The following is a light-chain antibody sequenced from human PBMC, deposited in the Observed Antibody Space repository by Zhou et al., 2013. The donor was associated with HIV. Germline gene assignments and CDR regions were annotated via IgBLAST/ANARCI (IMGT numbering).Light chain of an antibody. J-gene: IGKJ1*01. Sequence: DIQMTQSPSSLSASVGDRVTITCRASQGIRNDLGWYQQKPEEAPKLLIYAASSLQSGVPSRFSGSGSGTDFTLTISSLQPEDFATYYCQQSYSTPPWTFGQGTKVEIK. CDR1: QGIRND. CDR2: AAS. CDR3: QQSYSTPPWT. V-gene: IGKV1-39*01.